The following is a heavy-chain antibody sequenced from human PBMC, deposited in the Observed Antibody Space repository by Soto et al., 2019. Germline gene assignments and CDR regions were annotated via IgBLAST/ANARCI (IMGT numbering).Heavy chain of an antibody. J-gene: IGHJ4*02. V-gene: IGHV3-23*01. Sequence: GGSLRLSCAASGFTFSSYAMSWVRQAPGKGLEWVSAISGSGGSTYYADSVKGRFTISRDNSKNTLYLQMNSLRAEDTAVYYCAKVMWSPISDSSGYYYGLDYWGQGTLVTVSS. CDR1: GFTFSSYA. CDR3: AKVMWSPISDSSGYYYGLDY. CDR2: ISGSGGST. D-gene: IGHD3-22*01.